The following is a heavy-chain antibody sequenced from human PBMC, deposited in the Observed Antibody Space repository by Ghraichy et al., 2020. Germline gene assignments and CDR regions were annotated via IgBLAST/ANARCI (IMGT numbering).Heavy chain of an antibody. CDR3: ARAHPWRGRWLQPLHFDY. D-gene: IGHD5-24*01. CDR1: GGSISSYY. J-gene: IGHJ4*02. V-gene: IGHV4-59*01. CDR2: IYYSGST. Sequence: SETLSLTCTVSGGSISSYYWSWIRQPPGKGLEWIGYIYYSGSTNYNPSLKSRVTISVDTSKNQFSLKLSSVTAADTAVYYCARAHPWRGRWLQPLHFDYWGQGTLVTVSS.